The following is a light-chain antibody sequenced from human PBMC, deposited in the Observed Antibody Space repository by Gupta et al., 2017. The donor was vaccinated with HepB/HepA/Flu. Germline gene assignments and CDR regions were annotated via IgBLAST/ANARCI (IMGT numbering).Light chain of an antibody. J-gene: IGLJ2*01. Sequence: QSALTQPASVSGSPGQSITISCTGTSSDVSWYQQPPGQAPKLMIYAVSNRPARVSDRFSGSKYGDTAALTISGLQAEDEADYYCSSWTRTSALEVFGGGTKVTVL. CDR3: SSWTRTSALEV. V-gene: IGLV2-14*01. CDR2: AVS. CDR1: SSDV.